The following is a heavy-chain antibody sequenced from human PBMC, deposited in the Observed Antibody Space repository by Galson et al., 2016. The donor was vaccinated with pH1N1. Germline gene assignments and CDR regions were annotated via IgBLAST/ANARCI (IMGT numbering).Heavy chain of an antibody. CDR1: GYSFTRYY. Sequence: SVKVSCKASGYSFTRYYIHWVRQAPGQGFEWMGVTDPSSGGTTYAQRFQGRLTLTSDTSSSTVSMELSRLTSEDTALYSCARDLARQRDHWGQGTLVTVSS. V-gene: IGHV1-46*01. CDR2: TDPSSGGT. J-gene: IGHJ5*02. CDR3: ARDLARQRDH.